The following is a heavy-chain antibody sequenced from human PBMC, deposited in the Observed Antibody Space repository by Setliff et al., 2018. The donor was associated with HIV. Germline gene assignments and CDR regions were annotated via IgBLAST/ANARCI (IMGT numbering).Heavy chain of an antibody. V-gene: IGHV4-34*01. Sequence: PSETLSLTCTVSSDSIRFYYWTWIRQSPEKGLEWIGEINLRGNSNYLASLKSRVSMSMDVSKNQFSLKLTSVTAADTAIYYCARQSMTLDAFDIWGQGTMVTVSS. CDR3: ARQSMTLDAFDI. CDR1: SDSIRFYY. J-gene: IGHJ3*02. CDR2: INLRGNS.